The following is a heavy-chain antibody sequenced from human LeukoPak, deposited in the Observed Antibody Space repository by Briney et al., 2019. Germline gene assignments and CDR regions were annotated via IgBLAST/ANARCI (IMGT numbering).Heavy chain of an antibody. CDR1: GFTFSSYA. D-gene: IGHD6-19*01. V-gene: IGHV3-23*01. CDR2: NSSSSDRM. Sequence: PGGSLRLSCAASGFTFSSYAMNWVRQAPGKGLEWVSGNSSSSDRMYYADSVKGRFTISRDNSKNTLYLQMNSLRAEDTAVYYCAKDLVSSGWSSSLFDPWGQGTLVTVSS. J-gene: IGHJ5*02. CDR3: AKDLVSSGWSSSLFDP.